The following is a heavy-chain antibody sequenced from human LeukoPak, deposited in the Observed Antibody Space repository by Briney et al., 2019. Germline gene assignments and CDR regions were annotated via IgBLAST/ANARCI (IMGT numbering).Heavy chain of an antibody. CDR2: IWYDGSNK. D-gene: IGHD4-17*01. CDR3: ASHDYGDYGFDP. CDR1: GFTFSSYG. Sequence: PGGSLRLSCVASGFTFSSYGMHWVRQAPGKGLDWVAVIWYDGSNKYYADSVKGRFTISRDNSKNTLYLQMNSLRAEDTAVYYCASHDYGDYGFDPWGQGTLVTVSS. V-gene: IGHV3-33*08. J-gene: IGHJ5*02.